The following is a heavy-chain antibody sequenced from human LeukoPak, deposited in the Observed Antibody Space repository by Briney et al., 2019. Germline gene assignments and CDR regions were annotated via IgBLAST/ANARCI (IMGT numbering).Heavy chain of an antibody. V-gene: IGHV4-34*01. Sequence: SETLSLTCAVYGGSFSDYYWSWLRQPPGKGLEWIGEINHSGNTYYHPSLKSRVTVSVDTSKNQFSLKLDSVTAADTAVYYCARTVGIVVIPGVQEDAYFDNWGQGTLVTVSS. D-gene: IGHD2-2*01. CDR3: ARTVGIVVIPGVQEDAYFDN. J-gene: IGHJ4*02. CDR2: INHSGNT. CDR1: GGSFSDYY.